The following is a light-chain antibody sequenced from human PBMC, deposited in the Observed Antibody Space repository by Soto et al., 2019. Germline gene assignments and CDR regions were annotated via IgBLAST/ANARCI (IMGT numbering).Light chain of an antibody. J-gene: IGKJ4*01. V-gene: IGKV3-11*01. Sequence: DIVLTQSPATLSLSPGERVTLSCRASQSVSSYLAWYQQKPGQAPRLLIYDASNRTTGIPARVSGSRCGTDFTLTISSLEPEDFAVYYCQQRRNWPQITFGGGTKVAIK. CDR2: DAS. CDR1: QSVSSY. CDR3: QQRRNWPQIT.